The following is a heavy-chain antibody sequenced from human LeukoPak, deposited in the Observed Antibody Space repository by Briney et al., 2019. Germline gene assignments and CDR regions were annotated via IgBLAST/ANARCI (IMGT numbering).Heavy chain of an antibody. J-gene: IGHJ3*02. D-gene: IGHD6-6*01. CDR2: IIPIFGTA. Sequence: SVKVSCKASGGTFSSYAISWVRQAPGQGLEWMGGIIPIFGTANYAQKFQGRVTITADESTSTAYMELSSLRSEDTAVYYCARDQHHSSSSPLAFDIWGQGTMVTVPS. V-gene: IGHV1-69*13. CDR3: ARDQHHSSSSPLAFDI. CDR1: GGTFSSYA.